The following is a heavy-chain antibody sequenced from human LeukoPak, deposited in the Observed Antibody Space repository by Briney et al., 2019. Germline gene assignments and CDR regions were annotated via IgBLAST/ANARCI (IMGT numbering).Heavy chain of an antibody. J-gene: IGHJ5*02. Sequence: GGSLRLSCAASGFTVSSNYMSWVRQAPGKGLEWVSVIYSGGSTYYADSVKGRFTISRDNAKNSLYLQMNSLRAEDTAVYYCARKGIDYGDYYNWFDPWGQGTLVTVSS. D-gene: IGHD4-17*01. CDR1: GFTVSSNY. V-gene: IGHV3-53*01. CDR2: IYSGGST. CDR3: ARKGIDYGDYYNWFDP.